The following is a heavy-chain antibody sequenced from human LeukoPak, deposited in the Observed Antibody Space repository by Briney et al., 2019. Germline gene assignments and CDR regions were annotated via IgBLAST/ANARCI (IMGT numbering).Heavy chain of an antibody. CDR3: ARSRIAVAGTDGYAFDI. CDR1: GYTFTSHV. Sequence: GASVKVSCKASGYTFTSHVMHWMRQAPGQSLEWMGSINGGNGNTEYSQTFQGRVTFTRDTSASTGYMELSSLRSEDTAVYFCARSRIAVAGTDGYAFDIWGQGTMVTVSS. J-gene: IGHJ3*02. V-gene: IGHV1-3*01. CDR2: INGGNGNT. D-gene: IGHD6-19*01.